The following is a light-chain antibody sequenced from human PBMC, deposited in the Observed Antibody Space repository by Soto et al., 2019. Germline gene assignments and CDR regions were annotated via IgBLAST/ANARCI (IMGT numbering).Light chain of an antibody. J-gene: IGKJ3*01. Sequence: DIQMTQSPSTLSASVGDRVTITCRASQSISRGLAWYQQKPGKAPKFLIDGVSSLKSGVPSRFSGSGSGTEFTLTISSLEPEDFALYHCLQRSAWPLTFGPGTKVDLK. CDR2: GVS. V-gene: IGKV1-5*01. CDR1: QSISRG. CDR3: LQRSAWPLT.